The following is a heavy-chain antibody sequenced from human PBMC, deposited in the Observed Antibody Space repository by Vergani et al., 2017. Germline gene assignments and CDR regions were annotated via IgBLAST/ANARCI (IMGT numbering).Heavy chain of an antibody. J-gene: IGHJ5*02. CDR1: GGTFSSYA. D-gene: IGHD3-22*01. CDR2: IIPIFGTA. Sequence: QVQLVQSGAEVKKPGSSVKVSCKASGGTFSSYAISWVRQAPGHGLEWMGGIIPIFGTANYAQKFQGRVTITADESTSTAYMELSSLRSEDTAVYYCARQASYYYDRSGHYYEGWFDPWGQGTLVTVSS. V-gene: IGHV1-69*01. CDR3: ARQASYYYDRSGHYYEGWFDP.